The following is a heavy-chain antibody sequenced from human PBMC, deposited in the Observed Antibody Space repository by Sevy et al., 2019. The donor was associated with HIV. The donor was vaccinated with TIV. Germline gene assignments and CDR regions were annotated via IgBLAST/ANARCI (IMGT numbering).Heavy chain of an antibody. D-gene: IGHD3-3*01. V-gene: IGHV4-31*03. CDR2: IYYSGST. Sequence: SETLSLTCTVSGDSISSGAYYWSWIRQHPGKGLEWIGYIYYSGSTYYNPSLKSRISISLDTSKNQFSLKLSLVTAAGTAVYYCARGSVAVFGVGTPYRPGWDSWGQGTLVTVSS. J-gene: IGHJ4*02. CDR1: GDSISSGAYY. CDR3: ARGSVAVFGVGTPYRPGWDS.